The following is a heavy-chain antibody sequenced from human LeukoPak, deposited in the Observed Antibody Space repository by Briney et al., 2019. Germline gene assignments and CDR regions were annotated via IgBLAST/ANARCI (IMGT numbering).Heavy chain of an antibody. D-gene: IGHD3-22*01. Sequence: GGSLRLSCAASGFTVSSNYMSWVRQAPGKGLEWVSAITGSGASTNHADSVKGRFTISRDNSKNTMYLQMNSLRAEDTAIYYCAKRSSISSGYFDLWGWGTLVTVSS. CDR1: GFTVSSNY. J-gene: IGHJ4*02. CDR3: AKRSSISSGYFDL. CDR2: ITGSGAST. V-gene: IGHV3-23*01.